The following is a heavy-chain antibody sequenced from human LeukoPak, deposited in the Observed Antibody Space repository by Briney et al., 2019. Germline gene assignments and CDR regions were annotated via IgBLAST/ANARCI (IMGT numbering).Heavy chain of an antibody. CDR2: IYYSGST. CDR3: ASPALSTGVKYSYGPFDY. V-gene: IGHV4-30-4*01. D-gene: IGHD5-18*01. CDR1: GGSISSGDYY. Sequence: SETLSLTCTVSGGSISSGDYYWSWIRQPPGKGLEWIGYIYYSGSTYYNPSLKSRVTISVDTSKNQFSLKLSSVTAADTAVYYCASPALSTGVKYSYGPFDYWGQGTLVTVSS. J-gene: IGHJ4*02.